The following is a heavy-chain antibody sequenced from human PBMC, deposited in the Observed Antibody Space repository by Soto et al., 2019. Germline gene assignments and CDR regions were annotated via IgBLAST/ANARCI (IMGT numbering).Heavy chain of an antibody. Sequence: EVQLLESGGGLVQPGGSLRLSCAASGFTFSSYAMSWVRQAPGKGLEWVSAISGSGGSTYYADSVKGRFTISRDNSKNTLYLQMNSLRAEDTAVYYCARDLTTLRIAAAGNGLDYWGQGTLVTVSS. D-gene: IGHD6-13*01. CDR3: ARDLTTLRIAAAGNGLDY. CDR2: ISGSGGST. V-gene: IGHV3-23*01. J-gene: IGHJ4*02. CDR1: GFTFSSYA.